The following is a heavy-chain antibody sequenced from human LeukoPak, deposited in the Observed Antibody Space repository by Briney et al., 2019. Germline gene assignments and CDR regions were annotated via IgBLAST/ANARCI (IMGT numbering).Heavy chain of an antibody. CDR1: GGSITTTNW. V-gene: IGHV4-4*02. Sequence: SGTLSLTCAVSGGSITTTNWWSWVRQPPGKGLEWIGEVHPSGATNYNPSLESRVSMSIDKSKNHLSLEVTSVTAADTAIYYCTRESGAFSPFGFWGQGTLLTVSS. J-gene: IGHJ4*02. CDR2: VHPSGAT. CDR3: TRESGAFSPFGF. D-gene: IGHD1-26*01.